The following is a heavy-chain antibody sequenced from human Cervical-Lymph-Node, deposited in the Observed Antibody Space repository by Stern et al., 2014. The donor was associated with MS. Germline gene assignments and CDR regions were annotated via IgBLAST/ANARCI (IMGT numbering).Heavy chain of an antibody. CDR2: IYYSGST. D-gene: IGHD1-20*01. CDR1: GGSISSSSYY. V-gene: IGHV4-39*01. CDR3: ARHGEGVEVFITGDWYFDL. J-gene: IGHJ2*01. Sequence: QVQLQESGPGLVKPSETLSLTCTVSGGSISSSSYYWGWIRQPPGKGLEWIGSIYYSGSTYYNPCLKSRVTISVDTSKTQFSLKLGSVTAADTAIYYCARHGEGVEVFITGDWYFDLWGRGTLVTVSS.